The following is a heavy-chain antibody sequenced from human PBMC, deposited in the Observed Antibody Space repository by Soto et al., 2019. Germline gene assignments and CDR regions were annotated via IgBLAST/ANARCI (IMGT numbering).Heavy chain of an antibody. V-gene: IGHV1-2*02. Sequence: ASVKVSCKASGYTFTGYYMHWVRQAPGQGLEWMGWINPNSGGTNYAQKFQGRVTMTRDTSISTAYMELSGLRSDDTAVYYCARDSLYYDFWSGRPFCMDVWGQGTTVTVSS. J-gene: IGHJ6*02. CDR3: ARDSLYYDFWSGRPFCMDV. CDR1: GYTFTGYY. D-gene: IGHD3-3*01. CDR2: INPNSGGT.